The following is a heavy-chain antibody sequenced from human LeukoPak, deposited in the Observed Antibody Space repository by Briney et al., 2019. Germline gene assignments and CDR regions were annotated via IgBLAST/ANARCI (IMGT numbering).Heavy chain of an antibody. J-gene: IGHJ4*02. Sequence: PGGSLRLSCAASGFTFEASAMSWVRQAPGKGLEWVAVITGGGESTYYADSVKGRFTISRDNSKKTLFLQVNSLRAEDTAVYFCAKNIRDQLLCGFIYWGQGIVVTVSS. CDR2: ITGGGEST. CDR3: AKNIRDQLLCGFIY. CDR1: GFTFEASA. D-gene: IGHD2-2*01. V-gene: IGHV3-23*01.